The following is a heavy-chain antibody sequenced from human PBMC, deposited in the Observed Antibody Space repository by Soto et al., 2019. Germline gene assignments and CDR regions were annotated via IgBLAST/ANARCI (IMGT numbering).Heavy chain of an antibody. CDR3: AREGADCYGDCTRAH. D-gene: IGHD2-21*02. CDR1: GFTFSSYG. Sequence: EVQVVQSGGGSVQPGGSLRLSCEASGFTFSSYGMPWVRQAPGKGLEWVAGISGSGVDTKYADSVKGRFIIARDNSMNKMYLQMNNLRVEDTAVYFCAREGADCYGDCTRAHWGQGTLVTVSS. V-gene: IGHV3-23*04. J-gene: IGHJ4*02. CDR2: ISGSGVDT.